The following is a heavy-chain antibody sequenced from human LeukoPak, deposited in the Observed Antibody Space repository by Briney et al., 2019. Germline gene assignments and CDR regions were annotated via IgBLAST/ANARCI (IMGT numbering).Heavy chain of an antibody. D-gene: IGHD3-3*01. V-gene: IGHV1-24*01. CDR3: AIHEPENDFWSGYFGMDV. CDR1: GYTLTELS. J-gene: IGHJ6*02. Sequence: GASVKVSCKVSGYTLTELSMHWVRQAPGKGLEWMGGFDPEDGETIYAQKFQGRVTMTEDTSTDTAYMELSSLRSEDTAVYYCAIHEPENDFWSGYFGMDVWGQGTTVTVSS. CDR2: FDPEDGET.